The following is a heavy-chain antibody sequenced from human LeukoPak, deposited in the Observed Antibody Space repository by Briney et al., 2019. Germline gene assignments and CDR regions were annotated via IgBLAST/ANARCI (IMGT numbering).Heavy chain of an antibody. CDR1: GFTLSSYA. CDR3: AKPALTGYYRVYFHY. V-gene: IGHV3-23*01. J-gene: IGHJ4*02. CDR2: ISGSGGST. D-gene: IGHD3-9*01. Sequence: PGGSLRLSCAASGFTLSSYAMGSVRQAPGKGLEWGSAISGSGGSTYYADSVKGRFTISRDNSKNTLYLQMHSLRAEDMAVYYCAKPALTGYYRVYFHYWGQGPLVTVSS.